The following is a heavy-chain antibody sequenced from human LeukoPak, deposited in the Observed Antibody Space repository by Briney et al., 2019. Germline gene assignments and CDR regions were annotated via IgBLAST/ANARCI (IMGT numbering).Heavy chain of an antibody. CDR1: GGSISSSSYY. CDR3: VGEYSSGKDAFDI. CDR2: IYYSGST. V-gene: IGHV4-39*07. Sequence: SETLSLTCTVSGGSISSSSYYWGWIRQPPGKGLEWIGSIYYSGSTYYNPSLKSRVTISVDTSKNQFSLKLSSVTAADTAIYYCVGEYSSGKDAFDIWGQGTMVTVSS. D-gene: IGHD6-19*01. J-gene: IGHJ3*02.